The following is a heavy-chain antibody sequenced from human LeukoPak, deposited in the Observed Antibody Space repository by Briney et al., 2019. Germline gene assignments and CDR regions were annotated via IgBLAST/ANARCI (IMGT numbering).Heavy chain of an antibody. J-gene: IGHJ6*02. V-gene: IGHV4-34*01. CDR1: GGSFSGYY. CDR3: ARVKGTMVRGVINYYYGMDV. CDR2: INHSGST. D-gene: IGHD3-10*01. Sequence: PSETLSLTCAVYGGSFSGYYWSWIRQPPGKGLEWIGEINHSGSTNYNPSLESRVTISVDTSKNQFSLKLSSVTAADTAVYYCARVKGTMVRGVINYYYGMDVWGQGTTVTVSS.